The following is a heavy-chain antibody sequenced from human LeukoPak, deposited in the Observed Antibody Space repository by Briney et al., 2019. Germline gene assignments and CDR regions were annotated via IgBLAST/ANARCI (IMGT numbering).Heavy chain of an antibody. CDR1: GGSFSGYY. CDR3: ARGKAPYYYGSGSYYNGDY. D-gene: IGHD3-10*01. V-gene: IGHV4-34*01. Sequence: PSETLSLTCAVYGGSFSGYYWSWIRQPPGKGLEWIGEINHSGSTNYNPSLKSRVTISVDTSKSQFSLKLSSVTAADTAVYYCARGKAPYYYGSGSYYNGDYWGQGTLVTVSS. CDR2: INHSGST. J-gene: IGHJ4*02.